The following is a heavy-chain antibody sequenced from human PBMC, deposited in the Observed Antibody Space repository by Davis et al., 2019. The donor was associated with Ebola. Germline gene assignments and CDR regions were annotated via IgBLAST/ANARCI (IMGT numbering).Heavy chain of an antibody. CDR3: TIAVAGDDY. CDR1: GFTFSGSA. J-gene: IGHJ4*02. Sequence: GGSLRLSCAAPGFTFSGSAMHGVRQSSGKGLEWVGRIRSKANSYATAYAASVKGRFTISRDDSKNTAYLQMNSLKTEDTAVYYCTIAVAGDDYWGQGTLVTVSS. CDR2: IRSKANSYAT. V-gene: IGHV3-73*01. D-gene: IGHD6-19*01.